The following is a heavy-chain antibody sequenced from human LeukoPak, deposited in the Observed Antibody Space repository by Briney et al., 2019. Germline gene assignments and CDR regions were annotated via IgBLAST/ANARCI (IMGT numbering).Heavy chain of an antibody. CDR2: IYYSGST. J-gene: IGHJ4*02. D-gene: IGHD3-10*01. V-gene: IGHV4-59*01. Sequence: SETLSLTCTVSGGSISSYYWSWIRQPPGKGLEWIGYIYYSGSTNYNPSLKSRVTISVDTSKNQFSLKLSSVTAADTAVYYCARDIHYYGSGSYSYFDYWGQGTLVTVSS. CDR1: GGSISSYY. CDR3: ARDIHYYGSGSYSYFDY.